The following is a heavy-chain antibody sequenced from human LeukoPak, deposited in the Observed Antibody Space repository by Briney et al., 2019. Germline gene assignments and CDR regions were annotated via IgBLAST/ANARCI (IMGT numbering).Heavy chain of an antibody. CDR1: GGTFSSYA. V-gene: IGHV1-2*06. J-gene: IGHJ4*02. CDR3: ARETDYYDNSGYSYYFDY. CDR2: INPNSGGT. D-gene: IGHD3-22*01. Sequence: ASVKVSCKASGGTFSSYAISWVRQAPGQGLEWMGRINPNSGGTNYAQKFQDRVTMTRDTSISTAYMELSRLRSDDTAVYYCARETDYYDNSGYSYYFDYWGQGTLVTVSS.